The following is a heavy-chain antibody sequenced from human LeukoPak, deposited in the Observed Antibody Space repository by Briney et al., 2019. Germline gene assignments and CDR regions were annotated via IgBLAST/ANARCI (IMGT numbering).Heavy chain of an antibody. Sequence: GGSLRLSCVASGFTFSSYAMHWVRQAPGKGLEWVAVISYDGSNKYYADSVKGRFTISRDNSKNTLYLQMNSLRAEDTAVYYCARDMRIYYGDYQFDYWGQGTLVTVSS. CDR1: GFTFSSYA. CDR2: ISYDGSNK. V-gene: IGHV3-30-3*01. J-gene: IGHJ4*02. D-gene: IGHD4-17*01. CDR3: ARDMRIYYGDYQFDY.